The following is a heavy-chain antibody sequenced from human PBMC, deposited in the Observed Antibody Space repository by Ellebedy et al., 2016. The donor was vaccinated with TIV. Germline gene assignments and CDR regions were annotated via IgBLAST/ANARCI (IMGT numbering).Heavy chain of an antibody. CDR2: LSTSGGGT. V-gene: IGHV3-23*01. CDR3: AKASGSSGNTNYYFDY. CDR1: GFTFNSYA. J-gene: IGHJ4*02. D-gene: IGHD3-22*01. Sequence: PGGSLRLSCVASGFTFNSYAMSWVRQAPGKGLEWVSSLSTSGGGTYYADSVKGRFTISSDNSKNTLYVQMNSLRAEDTAVYYCAKASGSSGNTNYYFDYWGQGTLVTVSS.